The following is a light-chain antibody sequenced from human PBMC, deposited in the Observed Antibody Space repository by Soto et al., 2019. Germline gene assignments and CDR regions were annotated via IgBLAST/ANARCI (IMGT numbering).Light chain of an antibody. V-gene: IGKV3-15*01. CDR2: GAS. CDR1: QNVSSN. Sequence: EIVMTQSPATLSVSPGERATLSCRASQNVSSNLAWYQQKPGQAPRLLIYGASTRAAGSPARFSGSGSGTEFTLTISSLQSEDFAVYYCQQYNKWPLWTFGQGTKVDIK. J-gene: IGKJ1*01. CDR3: QQYNKWPLWT.